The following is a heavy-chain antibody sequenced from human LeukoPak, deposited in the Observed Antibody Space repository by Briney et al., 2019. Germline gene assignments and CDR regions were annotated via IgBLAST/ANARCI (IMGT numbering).Heavy chain of an antibody. CDR2: IYHSGST. CDR3: ARAYHDILTGYHHDAFDI. J-gene: IGHJ3*02. V-gene: IGHV4-38-2*01. D-gene: IGHD3-9*01. Sequence: SETLSLTRAVSGYSISSGYYWGWIRQPPGKGLEWIGRIYHSGSTYYNPSLKSRVTISVDTSKNQFSLKLSSVTAADTAVYYCARAYHDILTGYHHDAFDIWGQGTMVTVSS. CDR1: GYSISSGYY.